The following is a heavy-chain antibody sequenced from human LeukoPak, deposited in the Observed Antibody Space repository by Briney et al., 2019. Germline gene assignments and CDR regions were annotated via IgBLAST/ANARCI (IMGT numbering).Heavy chain of an antibody. Sequence: GRSLRLSCAASGFTFSNYAMHWVRQAPGKGLEWVTVISYDGSNKYYADSVRGRFTLSRDNSKNTLYLQMNSLRTEDTAVYYCARVSNWYSPFDSWGQGTLVTVSS. CDR3: ARVSNWYSPFDS. V-gene: IGHV3-30-3*01. CDR1: GFTFSNYA. J-gene: IGHJ4*02. CDR2: ISYDGSNK. D-gene: IGHD6-13*01.